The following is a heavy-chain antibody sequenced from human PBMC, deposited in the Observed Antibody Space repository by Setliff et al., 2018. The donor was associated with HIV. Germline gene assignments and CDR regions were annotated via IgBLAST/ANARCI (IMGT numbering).Heavy chain of an antibody. J-gene: IGHJ4*02. D-gene: IGHD1-26*01. V-gene: IGHV4-4*07. Sequence: SETLSLTCSVSGGSFSGYHWNWIRQPAGKGLEWIGRICYTGNTDYNPSLTSRVTMSEETSKNQFSLKLKSVTAADTAIYFCARGKGGLVGPAEFDYWGPGTLVTVSS. CDR1: GGSFSGYH. CDR3: ARGKGGLVGPAEFDY. CDR2: ICYTGNT.